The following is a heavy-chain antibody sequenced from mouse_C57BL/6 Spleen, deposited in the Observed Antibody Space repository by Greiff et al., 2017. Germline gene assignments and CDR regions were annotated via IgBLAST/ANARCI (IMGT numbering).Heavy chain of an antibody. D-gene: IGHD1-1*01. V-gene: IGHV1-76*01. J-gene: IGHJ4*01. Sequence: QVQLQQSGAELVRPGASVKLSCKASGYTFTDYYINWVKQRPGQGLEWIARIYPGSGNTYYNEKFKGKATLTAEKSSSTAYMQLSSLTSEDSAVYFCAIGSSLYYYAMDYWGQGTSVTVSS. CDR3: AIGSSLYYYAMDY. CDR2: IYPGSGNT. CDR1: GYTFTDYY.